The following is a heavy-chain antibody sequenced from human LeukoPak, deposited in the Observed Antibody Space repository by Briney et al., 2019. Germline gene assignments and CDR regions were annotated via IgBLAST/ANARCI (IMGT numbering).Heavy chain of an antibody. V-gene: IGHV3-7*01. CDR3: SRDGDYIMPPFDY. D-gene: IGHD4-17*01. Sequence: PGGSLRLSCAASGFTFTRYWMSWVRQAPGKGLEWVANIKQDGSETHYVDSVKGRFTISRDNARNSVYLQMNSLSDDDTAVYYCSRDGDYIMPPFDYWGQGILVPVSS. J-gene: IGHJ4*02. CDR2: IKQDGSET. CDR1: GFTFTRYW.